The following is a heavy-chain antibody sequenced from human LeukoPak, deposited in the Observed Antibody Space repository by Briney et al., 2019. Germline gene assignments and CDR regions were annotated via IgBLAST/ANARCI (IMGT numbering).Heavy chain of an antibody. CDR3: ARHGITYYYGSGSLNWFDP. Sequence: SETLSLTCTVSGGSISSSSYYWGWIRQPPGKGREWIGSIYYRGSTYYNPSLKSPVTISLDTSTNQFSLKLSSVTAADTAVYYCARHGITYYYGSGSLNWFDPWGQGTLVTVSS. CDR2: IYYRGST. D-gene: IGHD3-10*01. J-gene: IGHJ5*02. V-gene: IGHV4-39*01. CDR1: GGSISSSSYY.